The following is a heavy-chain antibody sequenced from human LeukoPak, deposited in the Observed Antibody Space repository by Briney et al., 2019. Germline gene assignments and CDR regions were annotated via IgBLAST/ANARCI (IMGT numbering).Heavy chain of an antibody. CDR3: AIMRVVTPTVVVVTATSFYYYGMDV. CDR1: GYTFSSYD. J-gene: IGHJ6*02. V-gene: IGHV1-8*01. CDR2: MNPNRGNK. Sequence: AASLKLSCTASGYTFSSYDINWVRQAPGQGLEWMGWMNPNRGNKDYPQKFQGRVTMTRNTSISTAYMELTSLRSEDTAVYYCAIMRVVTPTVVVVTATSFYYYGMDVWGQGTTVTVSS. D-gene: IGHD2-15*01.